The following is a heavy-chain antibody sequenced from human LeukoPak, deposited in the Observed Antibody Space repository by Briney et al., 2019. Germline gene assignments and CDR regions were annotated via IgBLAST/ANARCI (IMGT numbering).Heavy chain of an antibody. CDR1: GFTFDDYA. CDR2: ISWNSVTI. D-gene: IGHD6-13*01. V-gene: IGHV3-9*01. CDR3: AKSRGIAAAPDY. J-gene: IGHJ4*02. Sequence: PGGSLRLSCAASGFTFDDYAMHWVRQAPGKGLEWFSGISWNSVTIGYGDSVKGRFTISRDNAKNSLYLQMNSLRAEDTALYYCAKSRGIAAAPDYWGQGTLVTVSS.